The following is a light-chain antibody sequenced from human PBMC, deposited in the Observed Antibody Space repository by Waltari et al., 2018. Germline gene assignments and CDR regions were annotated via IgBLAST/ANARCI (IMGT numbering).Light chain of an antibody. CDR2: AAS. CDR1: QGISSY. CDR3: QQYYSYPRT. V-gene: IGKV1-8*01. J-gene: IGKJ1*01. Sequence: AIRMTQSPSSLSASTGDRVTITCRASQGISSYLAWYQQKPGKAPKLLIYAASTLQSGVPARFGGSGSGTDFTLTISSLQSEVFATYYCQQYYSYPRTFGQGTKVEIK.